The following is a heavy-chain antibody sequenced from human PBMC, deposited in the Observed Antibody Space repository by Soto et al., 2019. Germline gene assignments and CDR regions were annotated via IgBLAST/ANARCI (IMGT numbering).Heavy chain of an antibody. V-gene: IGHV1-18*01. CDR3: ARSRGDYVRWFDP. D-gene: IGHD4-17*01. Sequence: ASVKVSCKASGYSLTSYGISWVRQAPGQGLEWMGWISTYNGNTKYLQKFQGRVTITTDTSTSTAYMELSSLRSEDTAVYYCARSRGDYVRWFDPWGQGTLVTVSS. CDR1: GYSLTSYG. CDR2: ISTYNGNT. J-gene: IGHJ5*02.